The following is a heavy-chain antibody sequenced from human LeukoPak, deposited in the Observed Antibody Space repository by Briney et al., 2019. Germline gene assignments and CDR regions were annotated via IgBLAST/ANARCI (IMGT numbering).Heavy chain of an antibody. J-gene: IGHJ3*02. Sequence: QSGGSLRLSCAASGFTFSSYALNWVRQAPGKGLEWVSYISSNSRGIYYADSVKGRFTISRDNAKNSLYLQMNSLRAEDTAVYYCARDYLAQLGRTAFDIWGQGTMVTVSS. CDR3: ARDYLAQLGRTAFDI. D-gene: IGHD5-24*01. V-gene: IGHV3-48*04. CDR2: ISSNSRGI. CDR1: GFTFSSYA.